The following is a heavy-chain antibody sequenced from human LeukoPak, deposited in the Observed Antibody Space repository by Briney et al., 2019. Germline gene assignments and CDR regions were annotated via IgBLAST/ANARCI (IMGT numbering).Heavy chain of an antibody. V-gene: IGHV4-30-4*01. CDR2: ISYSGSA. CDR3: ARVNHVYCSTAACFRAGWFDP. CDR1: GGSIGRGDYF. J-gene: IGHJ5*02. D-gene: IGHD2-15*01. Sequence: PSETLSLTCVVSGGSIGRGDYFWTWIRQPPGKGLEWIGYISYSGSAHYNPSLKSRLTISIDRSKTQFSLSLTSVTAADTAVYYCARVNHVYCSTAACFRAGWFDPWGQGTLVTVSS.